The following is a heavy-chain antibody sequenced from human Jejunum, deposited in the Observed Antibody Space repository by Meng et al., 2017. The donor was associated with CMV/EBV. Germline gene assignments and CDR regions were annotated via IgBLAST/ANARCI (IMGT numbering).Heavy chain of an antibody. D-gene: IGHD3-16*01. J-gene: IGHJ4*02. CDR2: MSQTASS. CDR3: ARGRSTWTTSYEGTFNY. V-gene: IGHV4-4*02. CDR1: SSRNW. Sequence: SSRNWWSWVRQSPGKGLEWVGEMSQTASSKFNPSLKSRVTMSLDPSRNQFSLQLASVTAADTAVYYCARGRSTWTTSYEGTFNYWGQGILVTVSS.